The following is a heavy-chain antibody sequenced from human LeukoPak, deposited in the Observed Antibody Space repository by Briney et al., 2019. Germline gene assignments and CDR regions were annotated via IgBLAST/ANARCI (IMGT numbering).Heavy chain of an antibody. CDR3: ARDSYYYDSSGYPRGWFDP. Sequence: SVKVSCKASGGTFSSYAISWVRQAPGQGLEWMGGIIPIFGTANYAQKFQGRVTTTTDESTSTAYVELSSLRSEDTAVYYCARDSYYYDSSGYPRGWFDPWGQGTLVTVSS. CDR2: IIPIFGTA. CDR1: GGTFSSYA. J-gene: IGHJ5*02. D-gene: IGHD3-22*01. V-gene: IGHV1-69*05.